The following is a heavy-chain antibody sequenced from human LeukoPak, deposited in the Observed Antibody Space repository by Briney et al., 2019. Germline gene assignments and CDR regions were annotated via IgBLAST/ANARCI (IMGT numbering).Heavy chain of an antibody. CDR3: AREGYYYDSSGYLNWFDP. J-gene: IGHJ5*02. V-gene: IGHV3-30-3*01. CDR1: GFTFSSYA. Sequence: GGSLRLSCAASGFTFSSYAIHWVRQAPGKGLEWVAVISYDGSNKYYADSVKGRFTISRDNSKNTLYLQMNSLRAEDTAVYYCAREGYYYDSSGYLNWFDPWGQGTLVTVSS. CDR2: ISYDGSNK. D-gene: IGHD3-22*01.